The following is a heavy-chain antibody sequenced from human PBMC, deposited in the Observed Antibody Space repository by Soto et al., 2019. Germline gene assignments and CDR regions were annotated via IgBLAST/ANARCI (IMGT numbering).Heavy chain of an antibody. CDR3: ARVGAIVLMVYAIGGDAFDI. D-gene: IGHD2-8*01. J-gene: IGHJ3*02. Sequence: SVKVSCRASGGTFSSYAISWVRQAPGQGLEWMGGIIPIFGTANYAQKFQGRVTITADESTSTAYMELSSLRSEDTAVYYCARVGAIVLMVYAIGGDAFDIWGQGTMVTVSS. CDR1: GGTFSSYA. V-gene: IGHV1-69*13. CDR2: IIPIFGTA.